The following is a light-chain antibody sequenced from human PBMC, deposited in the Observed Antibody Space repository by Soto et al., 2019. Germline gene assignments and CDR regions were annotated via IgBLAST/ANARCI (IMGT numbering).Light chain of an antibody. CDR3: SSYTTSSTIV. Sequence: QSVLTQPASVSGSPGQSITISCTGTSSDVGGFNFVSWYRQPPGKAPKLMIYDVSHRPSGVSNRFSGSKSGNTASLTISGLQAEDEGDYYCSSYTTSSTIVFGTGTKLTVL. J-gene: IGLJ1*01. CDR1: SSDVGGFNF. V-gene: IGLV2-14*01. CDR2: DVS.